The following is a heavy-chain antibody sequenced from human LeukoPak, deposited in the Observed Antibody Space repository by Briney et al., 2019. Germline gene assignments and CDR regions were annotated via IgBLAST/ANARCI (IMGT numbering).Heavy chain of an antibody. CDR1: GGSISGSSYY. CDR3: ARHVGRGSYYYDY. J-gene: IGHJ4*02. Sequence: SETLSLTCTVSGGSISGSSYYWGWIRQPPGKGLEWLGSIYYSGSTYHNPSLKSRVTISVDTSKNQFSLKLSSVTAADTAVYYCARHVGRGSYYYDYWGQGTLVTVSS. V-gene: IGHV4-39*01. CDR2: IYYSGST. D-gene: IGHD1-26*01.